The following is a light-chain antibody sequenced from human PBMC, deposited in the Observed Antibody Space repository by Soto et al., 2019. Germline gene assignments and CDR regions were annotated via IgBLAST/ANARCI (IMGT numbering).Light chain of an antibody. CDR2: AAS. Sequence: DIQMPQSPSTLSGSVVDIVTLPCRASQTISSWLAWYQQKPGKAPKLLIYAASTLQSGVPSRFSGSGSGTELTLTISRLQPEDFATYYCQXLNSYPITCGQGTRLEIK. CDR3: QXLNSYPIT. CDR1: QTISSW. J-gene: IGKJ5*01. V-gene: IGKV1-9*01.